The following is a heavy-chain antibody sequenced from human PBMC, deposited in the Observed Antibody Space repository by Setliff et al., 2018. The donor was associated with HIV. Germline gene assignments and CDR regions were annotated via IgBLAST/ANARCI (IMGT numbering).Heavy chain of an antibody. CDR2: VTDGGYT. CDR1: GGSLTNYY. Sequence: NPSETLSLTCNVYGGSLTNYYWTWVRHAPGKGLEWIGEVTDGGYTNYNPSLKSRVTISIDTSKRLLSLKLTSVTVADTAVYYCVRGRDCGGADCLIRYYYYTGLDVWGQGTTVTVSS. V-gene: IGHV4-34*01. CDR3: VRGRDCGGADCLIRYYYYTGLDV. J-gene: IGHJ6*02. D-gene: IGHD2-21*01.